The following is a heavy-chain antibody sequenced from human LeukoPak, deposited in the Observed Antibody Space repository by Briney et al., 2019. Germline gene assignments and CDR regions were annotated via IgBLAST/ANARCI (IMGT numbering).Heavy chain of an antibody. V-gene: IGHV3-23*01. CDR3: ATSSVGYYRRLDY. J-gene: IGHJ4*02. CDR1: GFPFSDFA. D-gene: IGHD3-22*01. CDR2: ISGSGDKT. Sequence: GGSLRLSCAVSGFPFSDFAMSWVRQTPGKGLEWVSAISGSGDKTYYADSVKGRFTISRDNSNNTLHLLMNSLRADDTALYYCATSSVGYYRRLDYWGQGTLVTVSS.